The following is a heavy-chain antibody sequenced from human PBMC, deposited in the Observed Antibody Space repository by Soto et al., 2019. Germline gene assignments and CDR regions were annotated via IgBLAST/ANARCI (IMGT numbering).Heavy chain of an antibody. CDR2: IHVTGYT. Sequence: QLMLQGSGSGLVRPSQTLSLTCTVSGDSITSGMYSWSWIRQAPGKGLEWIGNIHVTGYTAFSPSLRRRVTMSVATSRNQFSLNLNSVTAADTAVYFCARGGALRPNGHVPLDFWGQGTLVTVSS. CDR3: ARGGALRPNGHVPLDF. J-gene: IGHJ4*02. CDR1: GDSITSGMYS. D-gene: IGHD3-16*01. V-gene: IGHV4-30-2*01.